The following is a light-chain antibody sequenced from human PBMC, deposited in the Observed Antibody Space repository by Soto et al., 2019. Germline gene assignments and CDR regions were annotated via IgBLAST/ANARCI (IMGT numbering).Light chain of an antibody. J-gene: IGKJ4*01. Sequence: EIGMTQSPATLSVSPGDRATLSCRASQSVDNDLAWYQQKPGQPPRLLIYDASTRATGIPARFSGSQSGTDFTLTISSLLSEDFAVYSCQQYNNWPLTFGGGTKVEIK. CDR2: DAS. CDR1: QSVDND. V-gene: IGKV3D-15*01. CDR3: QQYNNWPLT.